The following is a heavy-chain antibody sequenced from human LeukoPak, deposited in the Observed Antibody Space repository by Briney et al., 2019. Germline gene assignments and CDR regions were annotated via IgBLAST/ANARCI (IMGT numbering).Heavy chain of an antibody. Sequence: ASVKVSCKASGYTFTAYYMHWVRQAPGQGLEWMGWINPNSGGTNYAQKFQGRVTMTRDTSISTAYMELSSLRSEDMAVYYCARESIAYHDAFDIWGQGTMVTVSS. V-gene: IGHV1-2*02. J-gene: IGHJ3*02. CDR1: GYTFTAYY. D-gene: IGHD6-6*01. CDR3: ARESIAYHDAFDI. CDR2: INPNSGGT.